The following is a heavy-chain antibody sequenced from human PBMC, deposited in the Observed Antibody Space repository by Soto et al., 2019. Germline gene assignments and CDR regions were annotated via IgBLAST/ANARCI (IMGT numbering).Heavy chain of an antibody. CDR3: ARAYSPGLFDP. D-gene: IGHD2-15*01. CDR1: GYTFTSYG. Sequence: ASVKVSCKASGYTFTSYGISWVRQAPGQGLEWMGWISANNGNTKYAQNFQGRVTMTTDTSTSTAYMELRSLRSDDTAVYYCARAYSPGLFDPWGQGTLVTVSS. J-gene: IGHJ5*02. V-gene: IGHV1-18*01. CDR2: ISANNGNT.